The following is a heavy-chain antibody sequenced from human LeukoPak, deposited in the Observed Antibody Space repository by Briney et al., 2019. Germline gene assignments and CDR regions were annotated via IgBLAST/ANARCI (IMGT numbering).Heavy chain of an antibody. CDR2: IYYSGST. CDR3: ARQYNPWGAPYYFDY. Sequence: PSETLSLTCTVSGGSISSSSYYWGWIRQPPGKGLEWIGSIYYSGSTYYNPSLKSRVTISVDTSKNQFSLKLSSVTAADTAVYYCARQYNPWGAPYYFDYWGQGTLVTVSS. J-gene: IGHJ4*02. D-gene: IGHD1-14*01. V-gene: IGHV4-39*01. CDR1: GGSISSSSYY.